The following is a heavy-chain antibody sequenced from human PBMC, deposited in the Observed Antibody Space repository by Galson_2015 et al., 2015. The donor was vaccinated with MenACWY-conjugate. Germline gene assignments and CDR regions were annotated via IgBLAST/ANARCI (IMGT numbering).Heavy chain of an antibody. CDR3: ARLGGNYRTTSHFDY. D-gene: IGHD1-26*01. V-gene: IGHV3-74*01. CDR2: INSDGRST. J-gene: IGHJ4*02. Sequence: SLRLSCAASGFTFSTYWMHWVRQAPGKGLVWVSRINSDGRSTSYADSMKGRFTISRDNAKNTLYLQMNSLRAEDTAVSYCARLGGNYRTTSHFDYWGQGTLVTVSS. CDR1: GFTFSTYW.